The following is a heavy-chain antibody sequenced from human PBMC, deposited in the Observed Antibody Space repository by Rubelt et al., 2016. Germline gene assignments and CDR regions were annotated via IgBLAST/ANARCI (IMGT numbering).Heavy chain of an antibody. CDR3: ARGNSGYDYGLDY. CDR1: GGTFSSYA. J-gene: IGHJ4*02. Sequence: QVPLVQSGAEVKKPGSSVKVSCKASGGTFSSYAISWVRQAPGQGLEWMGRILPILGIANYAQKFQGRVTITADKSTSTAYMELSSMRAEDTAVYYCARGNSGYDYGLDYWGQGTLVTVSS. V-gene: IGHV1-69*04. D-gene: IGHD5-12*01. CDR2: ILPILGIA.